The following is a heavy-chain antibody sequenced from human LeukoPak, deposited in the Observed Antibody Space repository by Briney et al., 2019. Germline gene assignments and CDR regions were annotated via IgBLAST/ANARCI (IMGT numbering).Heavy chain of an antibody. CDR1: GYSFTSYW. CDR3: ARQEVESSSSYGNWFDP. D-gene: IGHD2-2*01. CDR2: IYPGDSDT. Sequence: GESLKISCKGSGYSFTSYWIGWVRQMPGKGLEWMGIIYPGDSDTRYSPSFQGQVTISADKSISTAYLQWSSLKASDTAMYYCARQEVESSSSYGNWFDPWGQGTLVTVSS. V-gene: IGHV5-51*01. J-gene: IGHJ5*02.